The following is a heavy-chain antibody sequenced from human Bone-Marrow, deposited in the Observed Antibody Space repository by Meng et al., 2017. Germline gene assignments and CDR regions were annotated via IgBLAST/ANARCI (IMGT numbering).Heavy chain of an antibody. V-gene: IGHV4-34*01. CDR2: INHSGST. CDR1: GGSFSGYY. CDR3: ARALTVTTDAFDI. J-gene: IGHJ3*02. D-gene: IGHD1-7*01. Sequence: SETLSLTCAVYGGSFSGYYWSWIRQPPGKGLEWIGEINHSGSTNYNPSLKSRVTISVDTSKNQFSLKLSSVTAADTAVYYCARALTVTTDAFDIWGQGTMVTVSS.